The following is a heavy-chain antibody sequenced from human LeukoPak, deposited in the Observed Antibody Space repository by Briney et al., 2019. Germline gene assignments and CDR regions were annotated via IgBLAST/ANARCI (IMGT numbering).Heavy chain of an antibody. CDR2: MNPNSGNT. CDR1: GYTFTSYD. CDR3: ARRPVGATRYYFDY. Sequence: GASVKVSCKASGYTFTSYDINWVRQATGQGLEWMGWMNPNSGNTGYAQKFQGRVTMTRNTSISTGYMELSSLRSEDTAVYYCARRPVGATRYYFDYWGQGTLVTVSS. J-gene: IGHJ4*02. D-gene: IGHD1-26*01. V-gene: IGHV1-8*01.